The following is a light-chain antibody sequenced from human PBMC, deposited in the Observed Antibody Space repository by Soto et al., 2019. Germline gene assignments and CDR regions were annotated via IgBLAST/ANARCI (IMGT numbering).Light chain of an antibody. J-gene: IGLJ1*01. CDR2: EGS. V-gene: IGLV2-23*01. Sequence: QSVLTQPASVAGSPGQSITISSTGTSSDVGSYNLVSWYQQHPGKAPKLMIYEGSKRPSGVSNRFSGSKSGNTASLTISGLQAEDEADYYCCSYAGSSTYVFGTGTTLTVL. CDR1: SSDVGSYNL. CDR3: CSYAGSSTYV.